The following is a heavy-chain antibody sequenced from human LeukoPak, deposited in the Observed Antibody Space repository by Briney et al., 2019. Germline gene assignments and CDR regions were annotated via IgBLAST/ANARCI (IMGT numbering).Heavy chain of an antibody. J-gene: IGHJ4*02. CDR3: AREASVWFGEFKDY. D-gene: IGHD3-10*01. CDR2: IYTSGIT. CDR1: GGSISSGSDH. Sequence: SQTLSLXCTVSGGSISSGSDHGSWIRQPAGKGLEWIGRIYTSGITNYNPSVKSRFTISVDTSKNPFSLKLSSLTAADTAVYYCAREASVWFGEFKDYWGQGTLVTVSS. V-gene: IGHV4-61*02.